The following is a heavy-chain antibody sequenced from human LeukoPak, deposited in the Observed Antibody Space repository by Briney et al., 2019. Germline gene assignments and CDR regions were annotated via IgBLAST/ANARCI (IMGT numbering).Heavy chain of an antibody. CDR1: GFTLSSYG. Sequence: PGRSLRLSCAASGFTLSSYGMHWVRQAPGKGLEWVAVIWYDGSNKYYADSVKGRFTISRDNAKNSLYLQMNSLRAEDTAVYYCARDPRNYGYFDYWGQGTLVTVSS. CDR2: IWYDGSNK. D-gene: IGHD3-10*01. V-gene: IGHV3-33*01. CDR3: ARDPRNYGYFDY. J-gene: IGHJ4*02.